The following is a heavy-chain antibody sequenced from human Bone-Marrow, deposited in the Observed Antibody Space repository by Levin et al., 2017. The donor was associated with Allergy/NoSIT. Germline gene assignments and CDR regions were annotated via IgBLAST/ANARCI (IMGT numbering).Heavy chain of an antibody. CDR2: IWFDGSNK. Sequence: LSLTCAVSGFTFSNYGIHWVRQAPGKGLEWVALIWFDGSNKYYADSVKGRFTISRDNSKNTLYLQMNSLRAEDTAVYYCAGGPSMDYAYRYYMDVWGKGTTVTVSS. CDR1: GFTFSNYG. J-gene: IGHJ6*03. CDR3: AGGPSMDYAYRYYMDV. V-gene: IGHV3-33*01. D-gene: IGHD4-17*01.